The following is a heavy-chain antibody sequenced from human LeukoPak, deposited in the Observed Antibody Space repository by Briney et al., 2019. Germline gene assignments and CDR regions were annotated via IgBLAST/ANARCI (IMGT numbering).Heavy chain of an antibody. CDR3: AGDHYDSSGYLRGTDAFDI. Sequence: ASVKVSSKATGYTFTSYGISWVRQAPGQGLEWMGCRSAYNGNTNYAQKLQGRVTMTTDTSTSTAYMELRSLRSDETAVYYCAGDHYDSSGYLRGTDAFDIWGQGTMVTVSS. V-gene: IGHV1-18*01. J-gene: IGHJ3*02. CDR1: GYTFTSYG. D-gene: IGHD3-22*01. CDR2: RSAYNGNT.